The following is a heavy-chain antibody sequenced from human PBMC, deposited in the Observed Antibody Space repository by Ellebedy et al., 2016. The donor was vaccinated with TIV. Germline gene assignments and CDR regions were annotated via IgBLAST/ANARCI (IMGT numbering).Heavy chain of an antibody. Sequence: AASVKVSCKTSGYTFSRHGLNWVRQAPGQGLEWMGWINTNNGNTNYAEKGQGRGTMTRDSSTNTAYLELRSMRTDDTAVYYCTRASGVQWLSSSGDYWGQGTLVTVSS. CDR3: TRASGVQWLSSSGDY. V-gene: IGHV1-18*01. D-gene: IGHD3-22*01. CDR1: GYTFSRHG. CDR2: INTNNGNT. J-gene: IGHJ4*02.